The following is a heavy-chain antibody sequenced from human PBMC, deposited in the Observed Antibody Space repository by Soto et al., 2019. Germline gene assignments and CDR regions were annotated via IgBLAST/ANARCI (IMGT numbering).Heavy chain of an antibody. Sequence: PGGSLRLSCAASGFTFGSYSMNWVRQAPGKGLEWVSYISSSSSTIYYADSVKGRFTISRDNAKNSLYLQMNGLRDEDTAVYYCARVRPRLEVYYGMDVWGQGTTVTVSS. CDR1: GFTFGSYS. V-gene: IGHV3-48*02. CDR3: ARVRPRLEVYYGMDV. D-gene: IGHD6-25*01. J-gene: IGHJ6*02. CDR2: ISSSSSTI.